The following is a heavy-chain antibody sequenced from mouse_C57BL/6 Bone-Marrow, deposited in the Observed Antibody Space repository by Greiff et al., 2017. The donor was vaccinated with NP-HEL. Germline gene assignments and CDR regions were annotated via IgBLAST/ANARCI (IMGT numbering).Heavy chain of an antibody. V-gene: IGHV1-64*01. Sequence: QVHVKQPGAELVKPGASVKLSCKASGYTFTSDCMHWVKQRPGQGLELIGMIHPNNGSTNYNEKFKSKATLTVHKSSSTAYMQLRSLTSEDAAVYYCSKMGESRFAYWGQGTLVTVSA. J-gene: IGHJ3*01. CDR1: GYTFTSDC. D-gene: IGHD4-1*01. CDR2: IHPNNGST. CDR3: SKMGESRFAY.